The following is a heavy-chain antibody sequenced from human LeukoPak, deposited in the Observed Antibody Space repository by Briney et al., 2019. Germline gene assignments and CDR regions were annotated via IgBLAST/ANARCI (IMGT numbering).Heavy chain of an antibody. V-gene: IGHV3-48*03. Sequence: GGSLRLSCAASGFTFSSYEMNWVRQAPGKGLEWVSYISSSGSTIYYADSVKGRFTISRDNAKNSLYLQMYSLRAEDTAVYYCAREVDGYCSGGSCGDIWGQGTMVTVSS. CDR2: ISSSGSTI. J-gene: IGHJ3*02. CDR3: AREVDGYCSGGSCGDI. D-gene: IGHD2-15*01. CDR1: GFTFSSYE.